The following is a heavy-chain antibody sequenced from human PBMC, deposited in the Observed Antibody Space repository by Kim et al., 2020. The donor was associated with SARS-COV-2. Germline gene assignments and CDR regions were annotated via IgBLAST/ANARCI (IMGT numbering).Heavy chain of an antibody. CDR1: GGSISSSSYY. CDR3: ASPGLYSSSINWFDP. V-gene: IGHV4-39*01. J-gene: IGHJ5*02. CDR2: IYYSGST. D-gene: IGHD6-13*01. Sequence: SETLSLTCTVSGGSISSSSYYWGWIRQPPGKGLEWIGSIYYSGSTYYNPSLKSRVTISVDTSKNQFSLKLSSVTAADTAVYYCASPGLYSSSINWFDPWGQGTLVTVSS.